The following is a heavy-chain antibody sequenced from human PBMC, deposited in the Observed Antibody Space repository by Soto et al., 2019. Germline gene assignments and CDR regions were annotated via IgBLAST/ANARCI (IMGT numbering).Heavy chain of an antibody. D-gene: IGHD6-13*01. CDR3: ASAGAAAGHV. CDR1: GYTFTSYD. V-gene: IGHV1-8*01. Sequence: QVQLVQSGAEVKKPGASVKVSCKASGYTFTSYDINWVRQATGQGLEWLGLMNPNSGNTGYAQKFQGRVNMPRNTSISTAYGELSRLRSEDTAVYYCASAGAAAGHVLGPGNTVTVSS. J-gene: IGHJ6*02. CDR2: MNPNSGNT.